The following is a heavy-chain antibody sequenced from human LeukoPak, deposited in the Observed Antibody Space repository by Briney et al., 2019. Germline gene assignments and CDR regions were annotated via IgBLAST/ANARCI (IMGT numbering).Heavy chain of an antibody. J-gene: IGHJ6*02. CDR3: ARIPRDSSGCYGMDV. D-gene: IGHD6-19*01. V-gene: IGHV4-59*08. CDR1: GGSISNYY. Sequence: SETLSLTCSISGGSISNYYWSWIRQPPGKGLEWIGYIYYSGSTNYNPSLKRRVTISVDTSKSQLSLKLSSVTAADTAVYFCARIPRDSSGCYGMDVWAQG. CDR2: IYYSGST.